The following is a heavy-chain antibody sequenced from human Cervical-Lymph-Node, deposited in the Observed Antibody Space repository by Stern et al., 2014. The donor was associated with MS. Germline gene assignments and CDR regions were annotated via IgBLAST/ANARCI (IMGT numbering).Heavy chain of an antibody. D-gene: IGHD6-13*01. CDR1: GYTFTGYF. J-gene: IGHJ4*02. Sequence: VQLVESGAEVKKPGASVKVSCKASGYTFTGYFMHWVRQAPGQGLAWMGRIPPHSGGTEYAQKFQGRVTMTRDTSISTAYMELSRLRSDDKAVYYCARSAIEIAAPGHFDYWGQGTLVTVSS. V-gene: IGHV1-2*06. CDR3: ARSAIEIAAPGHFDY. CDR2: IPPHSGGT.